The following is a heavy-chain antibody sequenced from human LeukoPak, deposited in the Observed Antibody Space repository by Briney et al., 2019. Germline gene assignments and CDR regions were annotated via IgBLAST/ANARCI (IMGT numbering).Heavy chain of an antibody. J-gene: IGHJ3*02. CDR1: GGSISSYY. Sequence: SETLPLTCTVSGGSISSYYWSWIRQPPGKGLEWIGYIYYSGSTNYNPSLKSRVTISVDTSKNQFSLKLSSVTAADTAVYYCARGGYSGYGHAFDIWGQGTMVTVSS. CDR2: IYYSGST. V-gene: IGHV4-59*01. CDR3: ARGGYSGYGHAFDI. D-gene: IGHD5-12*01.